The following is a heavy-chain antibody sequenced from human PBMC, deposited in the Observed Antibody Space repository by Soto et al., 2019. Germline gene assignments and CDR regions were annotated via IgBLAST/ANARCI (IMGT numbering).Heavy chain of an antibody. CDR1: GFTFSSYS. V-gene: IGHV3-48*01. J-gene: IGHJ6*03. CDR3: ARDQPPSYDFWSGYYTGYYYYYMDV. Sequence: PGGSLRLSCAASGFTFSSYSMNWVRQAPGKGLEWVSYISSSSSTIYYADSVKGRFTISRDNAKNSLYLQMNSLRAEDTAVYYCARDQPPSYDFWSGYYTGYYYYYMDVWGKGTTVTVS. CDR2: ISSSSSTI. D-gene: IGHD3-3*01.